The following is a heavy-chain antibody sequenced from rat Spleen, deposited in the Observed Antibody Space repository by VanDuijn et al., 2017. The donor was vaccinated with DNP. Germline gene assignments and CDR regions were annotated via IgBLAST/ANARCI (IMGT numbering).Heavy chain of an antibody. D-gene: IGHD4-3*01. Sequence: EVQLVESGGGLVRPGRSLKLSCAASGFTFSHYGIHWVRQAPTKDLEWVAYIRYDGGGTKYADSVKGRFTISRDNAKNTLYLQMNSLRSEDMATYYCVRWNSGHFDYWGQGVMVPVSS. V-gene: IGHV5-22*01. CDR2: IRYDGGGT. CDR1: GFTFSHYG. CDR3: VRWNSGHFDY. J-gene: IGHJ2*01.